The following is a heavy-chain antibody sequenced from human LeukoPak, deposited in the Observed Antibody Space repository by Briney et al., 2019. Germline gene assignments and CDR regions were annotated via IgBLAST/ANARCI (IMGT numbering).Heavy chain of an antibody. J-gene: IGHJ5*02. V-gene: IGHV4-59*02. CDR3: ATLTGYSSESWFDP. Sequence: SETLSLTCPVSGTSVITYYWSWIRQPPGKGLEWIGYIYYTGSTNYNPSLKSRVTISVDTSKNQFSLKLSSVTAADTAVYYCATLTGYSSESWFDPWGQGILVTVSS. CDR1: GTSVITYY. D-gene: IGHD3-9*01. CDR2: IYYTGST.